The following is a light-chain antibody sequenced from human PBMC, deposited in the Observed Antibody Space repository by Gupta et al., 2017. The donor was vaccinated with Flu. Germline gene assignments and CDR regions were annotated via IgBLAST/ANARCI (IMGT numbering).Light chain of an antibody. J-gene: IGKJ4*01. CDR2: AAS. CDR3: QHENSFPIT. CDR1: QDIRTW. Sequence: DIQMTQSPSSLSASVGDRVTITCRASQDIRTWLAWYQQKPEKAPKSLIYAASNLQSGVPSRFSGGGSGTEFTLTISSLQPEDFATYYCQHENSFPITFGGGTKVEIK. V-gene: IGKV1D-16*01.